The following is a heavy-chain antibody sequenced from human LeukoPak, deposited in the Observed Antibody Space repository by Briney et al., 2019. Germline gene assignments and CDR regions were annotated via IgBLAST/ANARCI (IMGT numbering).Heavy chain of an antibody. D-gene: IGHD3-3*01. CDR3: AAAHFGVDQYYYGMDV. CDR1: GFTFSSYA. J-gene: IGHJ6*02. Sequence: GGSLRLSCAASGFTFSSYAMSWVRQAPGKGLEWVSSIRGDGGSTSYADSVKGRFTISRDNSKNTLYLHMSSLRAEDTAVYYCAAAHFGVDQYYYGMDVWGQGTTVTVSS. CDR2: IRGDGGST. V-gene: IGHV3-23*01.